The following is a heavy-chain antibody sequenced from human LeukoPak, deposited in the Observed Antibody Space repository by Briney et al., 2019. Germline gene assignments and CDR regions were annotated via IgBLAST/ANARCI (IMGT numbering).Heavy chain of an antibody. CDR2: INPNSGGT. CDR3: ARNSHGSGSYSDWFDP. D-gene: IGHD3-10*01. V-gene: IGHV1-2*02. CDR1: GYTFTGYY. J-gene: IGHJ5*02. Sequence: ASVKVSCKASGYTFTGYYMHWVRQAPGQGLEWMGWINPNSGGTNYAQKFQGRVIMTRDTSISTAYIELSRLRSDDTAVYYCARNSHGSGSYSDWFDPWGQGTLVTVSS.